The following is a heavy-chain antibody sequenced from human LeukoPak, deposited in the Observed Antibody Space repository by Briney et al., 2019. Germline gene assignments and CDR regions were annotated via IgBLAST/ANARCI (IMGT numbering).Heavy chain of an antibody. Sequence: ESLKISCKGSGYSFTYYWVVWVRQMPGKGLEWMGVIYPGDSDTRYSPSFQGQVTISADKSITTAYLQWSSLKASDTAMYYCARILQPAERGALDIWGQGTMVTVSS. CDR1: GYSFTYYW. CDR2: IYPGDSDT. V-gene: IGHV5-51*01. CDR3: ARILQPAERGALDI. J-gene: IGHJ3*02. D-gene: IGHD2-2*01.